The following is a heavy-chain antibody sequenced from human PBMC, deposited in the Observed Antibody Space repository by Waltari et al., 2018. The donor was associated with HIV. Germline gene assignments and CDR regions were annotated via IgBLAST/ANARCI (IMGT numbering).Heavy chain of an antibody. CDR2: INHSGST. CDR3: ARLYYYDSSGYYANKHGNWFDP. V-gene: IGHV4-34*01. D-gene: IGHD3-22*01. CDR1: GGSFSGYY. Sequence: QVQLQQWGAGLLKPSETLSLTCAVYGGSFSGYYWSWIRQPPGKGLEWIGEINHSGSTNYNPSLKSPVTMSVDTSKNQFSLKLSSVTAADTAVYYCARLYYYDSSGYYANKHGNWFDPWGQGTLVTVSS. J-gene: IGHJ5*02.